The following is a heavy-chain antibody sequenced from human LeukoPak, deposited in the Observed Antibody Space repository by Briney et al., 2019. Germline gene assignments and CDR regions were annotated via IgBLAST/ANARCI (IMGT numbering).Heavy chain of an antibody. J-gene: IGHJ4*02. CDR1: GSTFSNYG. D-gene: IGHD1-14*01. Sequence: GGSLRLSCAASGSTFSNYGLHCVRQAPGKGLEWVAGISEDGINQYYADSVKGRFTISRDNSNNTLFLHMNSLRPEDTAVYYCARDRETTSSGTFDYWGQGALVIVSS. V-gene: IGHV3-30*03. CDR3: ARDRETTSSGTFDY. CDR2: ISEDGINQ.